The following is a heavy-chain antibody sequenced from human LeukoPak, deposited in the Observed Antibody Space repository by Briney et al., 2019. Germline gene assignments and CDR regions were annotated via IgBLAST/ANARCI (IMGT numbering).Heavy chain of an antibody. J-gene: IGHJ1*01. D-gene: IGHD3-16*01. CDR3: AKDDDWGRYKH. CDR2: ISSTGDFI. CDR1: GFTFSAYY. V-gene: IGHV3-11*05. Sequence: PGGSLRLSCAASGFTFSAYYMTWIRQAPGKGLEWVSSISSTGDFIKYGDSVKGRFTISRDNAKNSMFLQMNSLRAEDTAMYYCAKDDDWGRYKHWGQGTLVTVSS.